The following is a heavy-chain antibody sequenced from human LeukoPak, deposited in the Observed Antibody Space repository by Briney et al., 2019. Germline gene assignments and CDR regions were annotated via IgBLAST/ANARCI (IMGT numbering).Heavy chain of an antibody. V-gene: IGHV4-39*07. CDR2: IFYSGST. J-gene: IGHJ6*03. CDR1: GGSISTSSYY. CDR3: ARVRPQVTMVRGLRRYYYYYMDV. Sequence: PSETLSLTCTVSGGSISTSSYYWGWVRQPPGKGLEWIGNIFYSGSTYYSPSLKSRVTISLDTSRNQFSLKLSSVTAADTAVYYCARVRPQVTMVRGLRRYYYYYMDVWGKGTTVTVSS. D-gene: IGHD3-10*01.